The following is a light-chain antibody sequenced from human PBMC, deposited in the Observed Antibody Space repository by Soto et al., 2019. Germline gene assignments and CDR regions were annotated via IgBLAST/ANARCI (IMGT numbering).Light chain of an antibody. V-gene: IGKV3-15*01. Sequence: EIVMTQSPATLSVSPGERVTLSCRASQGVSTNLAWYQQKPGQAPRLLIYGVSTRATGIPARFSCSGSETEFTLTISSLQSEDFAVYYCQQYNEWPPYTFGQGTKLEIK. J-gene: IGKJ2*01. CDR2: GVS. CDR3: QQYNEWPPYT. CDR1: QGVSTN.